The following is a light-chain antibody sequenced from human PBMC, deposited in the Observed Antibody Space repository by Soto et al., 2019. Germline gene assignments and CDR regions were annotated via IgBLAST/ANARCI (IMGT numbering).Light chain of an antibody. CDR2: GAS. V-gene: IGKV3-20*01. J-gene: IGKJ5*01. CDR3: QQSGNSPLT. Sequence: EIVLTQSPGTLSLSPGERATLSCRASQSVSSTYLAWYPQKPGQAPRLLIYGASSRATGIPDRFSGSGSGTDFTLTISRLEPEDFAVYFCQQSGNSPLTFGQGTRLE. CDR1: QSVSSTY.